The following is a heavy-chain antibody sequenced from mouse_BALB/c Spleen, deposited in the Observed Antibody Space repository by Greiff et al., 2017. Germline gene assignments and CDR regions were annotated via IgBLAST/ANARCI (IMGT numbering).Heavy chain of an antibody. CDR2: IWAGGST. J-gene: IGHJ2*01. D-gene: IGHD1-1*01. CDR1: GFSLTSYG. CDR3: ASYYYGSSDYFDY. Sequence: VQLQESGPGLVAPSQSLSITCTVSGFSLTSYGVHWVRQPPGKGLEWLGVIWAGGSTNYNSALMSRLSISKDNSKSQVFLKMNSLHTDDTAMYYCASYYYGSSDYFDYWGQGTTLTVSS. V-gene: IGHV2-9*02.